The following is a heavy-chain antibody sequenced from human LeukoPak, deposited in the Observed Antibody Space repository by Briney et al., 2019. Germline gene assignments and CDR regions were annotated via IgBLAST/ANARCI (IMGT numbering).Heavy chain of an antibody. Sequence: PGGSLRLSCAASGFTFSSYWMHWVRQAPGKGLVWVSRINSDGSSTSHADSVKGRFTISRDNAKNTLYLQMNSLRVEDTAVYYCARDKFTGWYLDLWGRGTLVTVSS. CDR1: GFTFSSYW. CDR2: INSDGSST. J-gene: IGHJ2*01. V-gene: IGHV3-74*01. CDR3: ARDKFTGWYLDL.